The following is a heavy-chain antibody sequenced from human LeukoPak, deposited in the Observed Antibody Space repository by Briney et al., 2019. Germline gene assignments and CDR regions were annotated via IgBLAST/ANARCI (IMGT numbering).Heavy chain of an antibody. Sequence: SETLSLTCAVYGGSFSGYYWSWIRQPPGKGLEWIGEINHSGSTNYNPSLKSRVTISVDTSKNQFSLKLSSVTAADTAVYYCARGEIEMATIYRCWGQGTLVTVSS. CDR2: INHSGST. J-gene: IGHJ4*02. V-gene: IGHV4-34*01. D-gene: IGHD5-24*01. CDR1: GGSFSGYY. CDR3: ARGEIEMATIYRC.